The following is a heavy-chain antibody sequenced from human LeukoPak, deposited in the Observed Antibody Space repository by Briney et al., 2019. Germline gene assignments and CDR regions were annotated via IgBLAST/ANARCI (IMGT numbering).Heavy chain of an antibody. J-gene: IGHJ4*02. V-gene: IGHV1-18*01. D-gene: IGHD3-22*01. CDR1: GYTFTSYG. Sequence: ASVKVSCKASGYTFTSYGVTWVRQAPGQGLEWMGWISAYNGNTSYAQKLQTRVTMTTDTSTSTAYMELRSLRSDDTAVYYCARGDNGGYYLDYWGQGTLVTVSS. CDR3: ARGDNGGYYLDY. CDR2: ISAYNGNT.